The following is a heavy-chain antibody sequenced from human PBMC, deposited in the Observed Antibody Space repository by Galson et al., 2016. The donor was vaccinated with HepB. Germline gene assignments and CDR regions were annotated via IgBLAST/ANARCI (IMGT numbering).Heavy chain of an antibody. J-gene: IGHJ3*01. Sequence: SETLSLTCSVSGGSVTYYYWGWIRQPPGKGLEYIGYIYYTGSTNDTPSLNSRVTMSLDTSKNQLSLNLSSVTDADTAIYYCARSPGGYAFDLWGQGTMVIVSS. D-gene: IGHD3-10*01. V-gene: IGHV4-59*02. CDR2: IYYTGST. CDR3: ARSPGGYAFDL. CDR1: GGSVTYYY.